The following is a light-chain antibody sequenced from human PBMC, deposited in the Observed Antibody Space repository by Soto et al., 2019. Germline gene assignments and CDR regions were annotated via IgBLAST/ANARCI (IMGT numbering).Light chain of an antibody. CDR2: EVA. CDR1: SSDIGTYNY. J-gene: IGLJ1*01. V-gene: IGLV2-8*01. Sequence: QSALTQPPSASGSPGQSVTISCTGTSSDIGTYNYVSWYQQHPGKAPKLLLYEVAKRPSGVPHRFFGSKSGNGASLTISGLQAEDEADYYCYSYGGDNNALFGTGTKLTVL. CDR3: YSYGGDNNAL.